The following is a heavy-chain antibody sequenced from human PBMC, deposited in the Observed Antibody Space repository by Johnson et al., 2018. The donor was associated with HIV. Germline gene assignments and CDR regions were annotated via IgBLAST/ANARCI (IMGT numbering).Heavy chain of an antibody. CDR1: GFTFSNYG. CDR2: IQFDGSNK. V-gene: IGHV3-30*02. D-gene: IGHD6-19*01. Sequence: VQLVESGGGVVQPGGSLRLSCKASGFTFSNYGIHWVRQAPGKGLEWVTFIQFDGSNKYYADSVKGRFTISRDNSKNTLYLQMNSLRAEDTAVYYCARAGAVGFDAFDIRGQGTMVTVSS. CDR3: ARAGAVGFDAFDI. J-gene: IGHJ3*02.